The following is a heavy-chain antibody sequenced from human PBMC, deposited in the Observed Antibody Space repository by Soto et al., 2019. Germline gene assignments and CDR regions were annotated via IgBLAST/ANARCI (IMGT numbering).Heavy chain of an antibody. CDR1: GGIFTNNA. Sequence: VASVKVSCKAAGGIFTNNAISWVRQAPGQGLERLGGVIPLFDTAYYAQIFRGRVRISADGATTTAYMELSGLTSADTAVYYCATGLNDGSYIFYHGMDVWGQGTTVTVSS. J-gene: IGHJ6*02. CDR3: ATGLNDGSYIFYHGMDV. CDR2: VIPLFDTA. D-gene: IGHD1-1*01. V-gene: IGHV1-69*13.